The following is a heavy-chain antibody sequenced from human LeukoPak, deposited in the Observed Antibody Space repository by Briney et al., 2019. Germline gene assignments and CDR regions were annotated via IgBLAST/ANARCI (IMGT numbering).Heavy chain of an antibody. CDR2: INPNSGGT. V-gene: IGHV1-2*06. D-gene: IGHD3-22*01. CDR1: GYTFTGYY. Sequence: ASVKVSRKASGYTFTGYYMHWVRQAPGQGLEWMGRINPNSGGTNYAQKFQGRVTMTRDTSISTAYMELSRLRSDDTAVYYCARSLITTFKDRLSIDYWGQGTLVTVSS. J-gene: IGHJ4*02. CDR3: ARSLITTFKDRLSIDY.